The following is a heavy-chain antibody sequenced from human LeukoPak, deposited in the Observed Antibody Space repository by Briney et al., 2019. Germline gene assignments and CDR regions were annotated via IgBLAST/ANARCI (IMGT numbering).Heavy chain of an antibody. V-gene: IGHV1-2*04. D-gene: IGHD3-22*01. Sequence: GASVKVSCKASGYTFTGYYMRWVRQAPGQGLEWMGWINPNSGGTNYAQKFQGWVTMTRDTSISTAYMELSRLRSDDTAVYYCARAGYYDSSGYYLYYYYYGMDVWGQGTTVTVSS. CDR1: GYTFTGYY. J-gene: IGHJ6*02. CDR2: INPNSGGT. CDR3: ARAGYYDSSGYYLYYYYYGMDV.